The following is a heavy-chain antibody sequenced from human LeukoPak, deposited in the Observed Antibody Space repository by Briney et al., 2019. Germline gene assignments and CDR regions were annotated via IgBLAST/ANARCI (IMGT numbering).Heavy chain of an antibody. CDR2: ISSSSSYI. J-gene: IGHJ4*02. CDR3: ARESDSSSWYSGYFDY. D-gene: IGHD6-13*01. V-gene: IGHV3-21*01. Sequence: GGSLRLSCAASGFTFSSYSMNWVRRAPGKGLEWVSSISSSSSYIYYADSVKGRFTIYRDNAKNSLYLQMNSLRTEDTAVYYCARESDSSSWYSGYFDYWGQGTLVTVSS. CDR1: GFTFSSYS.